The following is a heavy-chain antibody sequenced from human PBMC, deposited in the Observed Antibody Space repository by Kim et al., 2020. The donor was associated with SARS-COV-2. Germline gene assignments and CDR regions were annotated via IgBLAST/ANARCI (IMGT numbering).Heavy chain of an antibody. D-gene: IGHD6-19*01. CDR3: ARDGIAVAGGYYYYGMDV. V-gene: IGHV3-7*03. CDR1: GFTVSSYW. CDR2: INQDGSEK. Sequence: GGSLRLSCAASGFTVSSYWMSWVRQAPGKGLEWVANINQDGSEKYSVDAVKGLSTISRDNAKNSLYLQMNSRRAEDTAVYYCARDGIAVAGGYYYYGMDVWGQGTTVTVSS. J-gene: IGHJ6*02.